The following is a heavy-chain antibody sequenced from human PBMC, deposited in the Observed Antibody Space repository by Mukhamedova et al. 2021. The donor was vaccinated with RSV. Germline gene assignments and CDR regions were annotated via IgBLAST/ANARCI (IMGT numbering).Heavy chain of an antibody. CDR2: INPSGGST. D-gene: IGHD3-10*01. CDR3: ASDFGELLGY. Sequence: MHWVRQAPGQGLEWMGIINPSGGSTSYAQKFQGRVTMTRDTSTSTVYMELSSLRSEDTAVYYCASDFGELLGYWGQGTLVTVPS. V-gene: IGHV1-46*01. J-gene: IGHJ4*02.